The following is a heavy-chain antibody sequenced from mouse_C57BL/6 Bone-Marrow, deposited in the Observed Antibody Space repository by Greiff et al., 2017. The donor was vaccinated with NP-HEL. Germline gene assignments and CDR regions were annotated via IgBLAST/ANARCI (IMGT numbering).Heavy chain of an antibody. CDR2: IDPSDSYT. Sequence: QVQLQQPGAELVRPGTSVKLSCKASGYTFTSYWMHWVKQRPGQGLEWIGVIDPSDSYTNYNQKFKGKATLTVDTSSSTAYMQLSSLTSEDSAVYYCARYGNYVWFAYWGQGTLVTVSA. D-gene: IGHD2-1*01. CDR1: GYTFTSYW. V-gene: IGHV1-59*01. CDR3: ARYGNYVWFAY. J-gene: IGHJ3*01.